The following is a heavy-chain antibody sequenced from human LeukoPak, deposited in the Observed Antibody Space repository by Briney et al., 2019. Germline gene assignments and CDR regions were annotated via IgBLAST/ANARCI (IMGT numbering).Heavy chain of an antibody. Sequence: SETLSLTCTVSGGSISSYYWSWIRQPPGKGLEWIGYIHYSGFTNYNPSLKSRVTISVDTSKNQFSLRLSSVTAADTAIYYCARLARVAAAGSYSYHSLDVWGQGTTVTVSS. D-gene: IGHD6-13*01. V-gene: IGHV4-59*08. CDR2: IHYSGFT. J-gene: IGHJ6*02. CDR1: GGSISSYY. CDR3: ARLARVAAAGSYSYHSLDV.